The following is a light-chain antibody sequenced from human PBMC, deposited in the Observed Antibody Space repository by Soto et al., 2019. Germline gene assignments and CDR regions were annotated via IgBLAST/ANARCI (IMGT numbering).Light chain of an antibody. Sequence: QSALTQPASVSGSPGQSITISCTGTSSDVGGYNYVSWYQQHPGKAPKLMIYEVSNRPSGVSNRFSGSNSGSTASLTISGLPAEDEADYYCSSYTSSSTYVFGTGTKVTVL. CDR3: SSYTSSSTYV. CDR2: EVS. J-gene: IGLJ1*01. V-gene: IGLV2-14*01. CDR1: SSDVGGYNY.